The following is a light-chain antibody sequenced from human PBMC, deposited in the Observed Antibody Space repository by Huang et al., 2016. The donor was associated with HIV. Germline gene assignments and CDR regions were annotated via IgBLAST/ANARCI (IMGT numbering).Light chain of an antibody. Sequence: EIVLTQSPATLSLSPGETATLSCRASQTVSTYLACYQQKPGQAPRLLIYEASSRATGTPARFSGSGSGTEFTLTIRSLEREDFAVYYCQQRNNWPPVITFGQGTRLEIK. CDR1: QTVSTY. V-gene: IGKV3-11*01. CDR3: QQRNNWPPVIT. CDR2: EAS. J-gene: IGKJ5*01.